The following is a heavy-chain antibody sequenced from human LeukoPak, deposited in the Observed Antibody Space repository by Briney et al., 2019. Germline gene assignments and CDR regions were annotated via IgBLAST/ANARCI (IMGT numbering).Heavy chain of an antibody. CDR3: ARDKPASDAFDI. V-gene: IGHV3-48*01. CDR2: ISSSSSTI. Sequence: GGSLRLSCAASGFTFTSHEMNWVRQAPGKGLEWVSYISSSSSTIYYADSVKGRFTISRDNAKNSLYLQMNSLRAEDTAVYYCARDKPASDAFDIWGQGTMVTVSS. CDR1: GFTFTSHE. J-gene: IGHJ3*02. D-gene: IGHD2-2*01.